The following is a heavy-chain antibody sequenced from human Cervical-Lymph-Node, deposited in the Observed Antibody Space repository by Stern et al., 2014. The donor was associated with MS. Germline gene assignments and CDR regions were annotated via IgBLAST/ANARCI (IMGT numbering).Heavy chain of an antibody. Sequence: EVQLAQSGAELKKSGESLKISCKTSGYNFSNYWVAWVRQVSGKGLEWIGIIYPGDSDIRYSPSFQGHVTMSVDKSNTTAYLQWKSLKASDTAVYYCARWSVACDYWGQGALITVSS. CDR2: IYPGDSDI. CDR3: ARWSVACDY. CDR1: GYNFSNYW. V-gene: IGHV5-51*03. J-gene: IGHJ4*02. D-gene: IGHD2-21*01.